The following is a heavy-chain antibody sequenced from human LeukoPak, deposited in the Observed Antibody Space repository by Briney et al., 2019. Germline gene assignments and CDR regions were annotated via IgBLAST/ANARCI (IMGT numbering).Heavy chain of an antibody. D-gene: IGHD3-22*01. J-gene: IGHJ3*02. CDR1: GGSFSGYY. Sequence: PSETLSLTCAVYGGSFSGYYWSWIRQPPGKGLEWIGEINHSRSTNCNPSLKSRVTISVDTSKNQFSLELSSVTAADTAVYYCARHHSSGYYRDAFDIWGQGTMLTVSS. CDR3: ARHHSSGYYRDAFDI. CDR2: INHSRST. V-gene: IGHV4-34*01.